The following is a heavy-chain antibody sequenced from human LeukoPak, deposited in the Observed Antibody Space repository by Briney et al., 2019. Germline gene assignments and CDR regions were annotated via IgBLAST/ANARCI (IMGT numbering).Heavy chain of an antibody. CDR2: ISAYNGNT. CDR1: GYTFTSYG. V-gene: IGHV1-18*01. J-gene: IGHJ4*02. CDR3: ARVFSGLGMYYFDY. D-gene: IGHD3-10*01. Sequence: GASVKVSCKASGYTFTSYGICWVRQAPGQGLEWMGWISAYNGNTNYAQKLQGRVTMTTDTSTSTAYMELRSLRSDDTAVYYCARVFSGLGMYYFDYWGQGTLVTVSS.